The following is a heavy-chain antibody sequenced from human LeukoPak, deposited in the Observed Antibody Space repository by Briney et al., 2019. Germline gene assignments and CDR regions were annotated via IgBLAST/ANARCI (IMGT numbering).Heavy chain of an antibody. CDR2: INPSGGST. CDR1: GYTLTELS. CDR3: ARGSLAVAGSNFDY. D-gene: IGHD6-19*01. Sequence: ASVKVSCTVSGYTLTELSMHWVRPAPGQGLGWMGIINPSGGSTSYAQKFQGRVTMTRDTSTSTVYMELSSLRSEDTAVYYCARGSLAVAGSNFDYWGQGTLVTVSS. J-gene: IGHJ4*02. V-gene: IGHV1-46*01.